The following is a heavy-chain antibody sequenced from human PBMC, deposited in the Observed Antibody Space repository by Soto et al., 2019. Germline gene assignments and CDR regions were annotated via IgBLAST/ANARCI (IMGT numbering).Heavy chain of an antibody. CDR3: ARIRGVWSGYYSDY. CDR2: IFSNDEK. D-gene: IGHD3-3*01. CDR1: GFSLSNARMG. Sequence: SGPTLVNPTETLTLTCTVSGFSLSNARMGVSWIRQPPGKALECLAHIFSNDEKSYSTSLKSRLTISKDTSKSQVVLTMTNMDPVDTATYYCARIRGVWSGYYSDYWGQGTLVTVSS. J-gene: IGHJ4*02. V-gene: IGHV2-26*01.